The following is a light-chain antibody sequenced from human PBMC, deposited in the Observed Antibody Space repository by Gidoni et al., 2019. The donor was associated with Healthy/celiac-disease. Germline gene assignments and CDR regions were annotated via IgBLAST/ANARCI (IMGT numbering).Light chain of an antibody. V-gene: IGKV1-39*01. CDR1: QGISSY. Sequence: DSQMTQSPSSLSESVGDRVTITCRASQGISSYLNWYQQKPGKAPKLLIYAASSLQSGVTSRFSGSGSGTDVTRNISSLQPEDFETYDCQQSYSTPLTFGGGTKVEIK. J-gene: IGKJ4*02. CDR2: AAS. CDR3: QQSYSTPLT.